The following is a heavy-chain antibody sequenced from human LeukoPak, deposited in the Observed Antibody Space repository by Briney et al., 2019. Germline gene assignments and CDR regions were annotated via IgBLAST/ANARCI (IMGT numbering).Heavy chain of an antibody. D-gene: IGHD1-26*01. CDR1: GGSISSGGYY. V-gene: IGHV4-61*08. CDR2: IYHSGST. CDR3: ARGPRNSGSYDAFDI. J-gene: IGHJ3*02. Sequence: SETLSLTCTVAGGSISSGGYYWSWIRQPPGKGLEWIGYIYHSGSTNYNPSLKSRVTISVDTSKNQFSLKLSSVTAADTAVYYCARGPRNSGSYDAFDIWGQGTMVTVSS.